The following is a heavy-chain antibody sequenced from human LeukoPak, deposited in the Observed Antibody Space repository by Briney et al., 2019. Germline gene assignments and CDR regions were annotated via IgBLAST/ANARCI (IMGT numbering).Heavy chain of an antibody. D-gene: IGHD6-13*01. CDR1: GYTFTGYY. J-gene: IGHJ4*02. CDR2: INPNSGGT. V-gene: IGHV1-2*02. CDR3: ATPPRIYSSSWLVFGY. Sequence: ASVKVSCKASGYTFTGYYMHWVRQAPGQGLEWMGRINPNSGGTNYAQKFQGRVTMTRDTSISTAYMELSRLRSDDTAVYYCATPPRIYSSSWLVFGYWGQGTLVTVSS.